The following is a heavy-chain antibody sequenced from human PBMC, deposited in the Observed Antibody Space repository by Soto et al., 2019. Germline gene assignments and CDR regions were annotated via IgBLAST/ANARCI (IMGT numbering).Heavy chain of an antibody. Sequence: QVQLVQSGAEVKKPGASVKVSCKASGYTFTNYAINWVRQAPGQGREWMGWMDPNSGNTDYAQKFQGRVTITRNTSISTAYLELSSLSSEDTAVYYCARGRGWRDYWGQGTLVTVSS. CDR1: GYTFTNYA. D-gene: IGHD6-19*01. CDR3: ARGRGWRDY. J-gene: IGHJ4*02. V-gene: IGHV1-8*01. CDR2: MDPNSGNT.